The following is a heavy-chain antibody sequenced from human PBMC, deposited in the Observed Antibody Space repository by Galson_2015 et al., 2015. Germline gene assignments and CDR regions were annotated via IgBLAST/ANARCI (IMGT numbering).Heavy chain of an antibody. CDR3: AKDRRAVEMSATDY. CDR1: GFTFSSSA. J-gene: IGHJ4*02. Sequence: SLRLSCAASGFTFSSSAMNWVRQAPGKGLEWVSALSHTGSSIYYADSVKGRFTISRDSSKNTLYLRLNSLRADDTAVYYCAKDRRAVEMSATDYWGQGTQVTFSS. D-gene: IGHD2-21*02. CDR2: LSHTGSSI. V-gene: IGHV3-23*01.